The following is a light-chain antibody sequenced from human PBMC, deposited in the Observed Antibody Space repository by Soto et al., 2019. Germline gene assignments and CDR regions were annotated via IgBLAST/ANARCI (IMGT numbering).Light chain of an antibody. CDR1: QSVSSN. V-gene: IGKV3-15*01. J-gene: IGKJ4*01. CDR2: GAS. Sequence: EIVMTQSPATLSVSPGERATLSCRASQSVSSNLAWYQQKPGQAPRLLIYGASTRATGIPARFSGSGSGTEFTLTISSLQSEDVAVYFCQQYYCWHPLTFGGGTKVEIK. CDR3: QQYYCWHPLT.